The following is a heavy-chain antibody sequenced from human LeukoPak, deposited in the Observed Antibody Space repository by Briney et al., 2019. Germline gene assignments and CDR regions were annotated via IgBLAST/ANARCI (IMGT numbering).Heavy chain of an antibody. J-gene: IGHJ4*02. Sequence: SQTLSLTCAISGDSVSRNSGAWNWIRQSPSRGLEWLGRTYYRSKWYNNYAVSVKSRITINPDTSKNQFSLQLNSVTPEDTAVYYCAMGDIPLETWGQGILGTVSS. CDR1: GDSVSRNSGA. CDR2: TYYRSKWYN. CDR3: AMGDIPLET. V-gene: IGHV6-1*01. D-gene: IGHD2-2*02.